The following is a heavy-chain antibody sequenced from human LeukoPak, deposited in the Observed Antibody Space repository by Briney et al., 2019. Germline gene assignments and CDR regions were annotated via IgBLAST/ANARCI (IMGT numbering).Heavy chain of an antibody. CDR1: GFTFSSYA. Sequence: GGSLRLSCAASGFTFSSYAMHWVRQAPGKGLEWVSGISWNSGSIGYADSVKGRFTISRDNAKNSLYLQMNSLRAEDTALYYCAKDRFSGSYYVFDYWGQGTLVTVSS. J-gene: IGHJ4*02. CDR2: ISWNSGSI. D-gene: IGHD1-26*01. V-gene: IGHV3-9*01. CDR3: AKDRFSGSYYVFDY.